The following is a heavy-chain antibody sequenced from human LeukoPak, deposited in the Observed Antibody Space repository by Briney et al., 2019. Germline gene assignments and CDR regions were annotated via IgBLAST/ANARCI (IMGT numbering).Heavy chain of an antibody. D-gene: IGHD6-19*01. V-gene: IGHV3-21*01. CDR3: ARGRWEQWLVRAGYYFDY. J-gene: IGHJ4*02. CDR1: GFTFSSCG. Sequence: GSLRLSCAASGFTFSSCGFNWVRQAPGKGLEWVSSIGPTGTDRYYADSVRGRFTISRDNAKNSMYLQMDSLRAEDTAVYYRARGRWEQWLVRAGYYFDYWGQGTLVTVSS. CDR2: IGPTGTDR.